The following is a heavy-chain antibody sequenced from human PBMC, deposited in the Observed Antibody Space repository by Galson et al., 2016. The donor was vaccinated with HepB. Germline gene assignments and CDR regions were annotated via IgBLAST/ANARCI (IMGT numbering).Heavy chain of an antibody. J-gene: IGHJ6*02. V-gene: IGHV1-18*01. CDR1: TFTSYG. D-gene: IGHD2-21*02. CDR3: ATAGDCGGDCYSYYYNYYGMDV. Sequence: TFTSYGISWVRQAPGQGLEWMGWISPYNGDTNYAQKFQGRVTMTTDTSTSTAYMELRSLRSDDTAVYYCATAGDCGGDCYSYYYNYYGMDVWGQGTTVTVSS. CDR2: ISPYNGDT.